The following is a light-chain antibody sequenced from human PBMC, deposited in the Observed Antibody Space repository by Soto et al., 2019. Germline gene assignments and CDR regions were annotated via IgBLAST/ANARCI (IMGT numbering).Light chain of an antibody. V-gene: IGKV3-15*01. Sequence: EIVMTQSPATRSVSPVERATLSGTASQSVSSNLAWYQQKPGQAPRLLIYGASTRATGIPARFSGSGSGTEFTLTISSLQSEDFAVYYCQQYNNWPRTFGQGTKVDIK. CDR3: QQYNNWPRT. J-gene: IGKJ1*01. CDR2: GAS. CDR1: QSVSSN.